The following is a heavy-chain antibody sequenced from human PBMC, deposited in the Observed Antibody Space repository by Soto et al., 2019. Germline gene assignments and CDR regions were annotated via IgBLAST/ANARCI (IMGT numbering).Heavy chain of an antibody. CDR3: ARGPGGYDYVVDYYYYGMDV. D-gene: IGHD3-16*01. CDR1: GYTFTSYG. V-gene: IGHV1-18*04. J-gene: IGHJ6*02. CDR2: ISAYNGNT. Sequence: GASVKVSCKASGYTFTSYGISWVRQAPGQGLEWMGWISAYNGNTNYAQKLQGRVTMTTDTSTSTAYMELRSLRSDDTAVYYCARGPGGYDYVVDYYYYGMDVWGQGTTVTVYS.